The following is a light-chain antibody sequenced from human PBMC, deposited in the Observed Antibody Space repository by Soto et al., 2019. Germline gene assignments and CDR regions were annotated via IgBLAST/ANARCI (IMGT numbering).Light chain of an antibody. CDR3: QHYNNWPPWT. V-gene: IGKV3-15*01. J-gene: IGKJ1*01. CDR2: GAS. CDR1: QSVSSN. Sequence: EIVMTQSPATLSVSPGERATFSCRASQSVSSNLAWYQQKPGQAPRLLSYGASIRATGIPARFSGSGSGTEFTLTNSSLQSEDFAVYYCQHYNNWPPWTFDQGTKVDIK.